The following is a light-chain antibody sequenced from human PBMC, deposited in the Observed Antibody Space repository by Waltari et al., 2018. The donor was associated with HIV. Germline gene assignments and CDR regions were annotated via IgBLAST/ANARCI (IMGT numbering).Light chain of an antibody. CDR2: SAS. Sequence: EIVLTQSPGTLSLSPGERATLSCRASQSVSSSYLAWYQQKPGQAPRLLIYSASSRATGIPDRVRGSGSGTEFTLTISRLEPEDFAVYYCQQMGTFGQGTKVEIK. CDR1: QSVSSSY. J-gene: IGKJ1*01. CDR3: QQMGT. V-gene: IGKV3-20*01.